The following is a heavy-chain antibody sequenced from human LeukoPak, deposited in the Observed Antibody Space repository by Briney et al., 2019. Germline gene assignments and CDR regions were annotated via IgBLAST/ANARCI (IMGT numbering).Heavy chain of an antibody. V-gene: IGHV1-69*01. CDR3: ARRPIQGYYYDSNWWYFDY. D-gene: IGHD3-22*01. CDR1: GGTFSSYA. CDR2: IIPIFGTA. Sequence: ASVTVSCKASGGTFSSYAISWVRQAPGQGLEWMGGIIPIFGTANYAQKFQGRVTITADESTSTAYMELSSLRSEDTAVYYCARRPIQGYYYDSNWWYFDYWGQGTLVTVSS. J-gene: IGHJ4*02.